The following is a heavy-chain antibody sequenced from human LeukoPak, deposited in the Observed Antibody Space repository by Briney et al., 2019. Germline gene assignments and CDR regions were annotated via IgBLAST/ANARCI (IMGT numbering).Heavy chain of an antibody. CDR1: GFTFSSYA. CDR2: ISGSGGST. Sequence: QPGGSLRLSCAASGFTFSSYAMSWVRQAPGKGLEWVSAISGSGGSTYYADSVKGRFTISRDNSKNTLYLQMNSLRAEDTAVYYCARERGDYPGGLNYYYMDVWGKGTTVTVSS. CDR3: ARERGDYPGGLNYYYMDV. V-gene: IGHV3-23*01. D-gene: IGHD4-17*01. J-gene: IGHJ6*03.